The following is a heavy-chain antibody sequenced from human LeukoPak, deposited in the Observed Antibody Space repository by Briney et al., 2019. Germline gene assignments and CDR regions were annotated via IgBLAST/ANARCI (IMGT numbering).Heavy chain of an antibody. CDR3: ARERRPTVNNWFDP. J-gene: IGHJ5*02. V-gene: IGHV4-34*01. CDR1: GGSFSGYY. Sequence: SETLSLTCAVYGGSFSGYYWSWIRQPPGKGLEWIGEINHSGSTNYNPSLKSRVTISVDTSKNQFSLKLSSVTAADTAVYYCARERRPTVNNWFDPWGQGTLVTVSS. CDR2: INHSGST. D-gene: IGHD4-11*01.